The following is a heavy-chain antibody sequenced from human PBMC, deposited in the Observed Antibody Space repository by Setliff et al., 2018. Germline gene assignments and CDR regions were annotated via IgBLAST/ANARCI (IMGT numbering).Heavy chain of an antibody. CDR3: ARDRVTTLENYYYYYGMDV. J-gene: IGHJ6*02. D-gene: IGHD4-17*01. CDR2: IYYSGST. Sequence: SETLSLTCTVSGGSISSSSYYWGWIRQPPGKGLEWIGSIYYSGSTYYNPSLKSRVTVSVDTSKNQFSLKLSSVTAADTAVYYCARDRVTTLENYYYYYGMDVWGQGTTVTVSS. V-gene: IGHV4-39*07. CDR1: GGSISSSSYY.